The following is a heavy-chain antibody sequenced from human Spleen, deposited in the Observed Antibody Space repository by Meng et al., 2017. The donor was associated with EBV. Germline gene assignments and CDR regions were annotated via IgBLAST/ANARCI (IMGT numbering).Heavy chain of an antibody. J-gene: IGHJ4*02. CDR3: TRDIVGVTNF. V-gene: IGHV4-4*02. D-gene: IGHD1-26*01. CDR1: GDSVRNSNW. CDR2: IFHSGTT. Sequence: QVQLQESGPGLVKPSGTLSLPCAVSGDSVRNSNWWSWVRQTPGKGLEWLGEIFHSGTTNYNPSLKSRATISLDKPKNQFSLNLISVTAADTALYYCTRDIVGVTNFWGQGILVTVSS.